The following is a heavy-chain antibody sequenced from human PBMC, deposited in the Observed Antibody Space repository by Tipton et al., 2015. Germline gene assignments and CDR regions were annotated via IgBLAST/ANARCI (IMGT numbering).Heavy chain of an antibody. Sequence: LRLSCTVSGGSISSSSYYWGWIRQPPGKGLEWIGNIYYSGSTYYNPSLKSRVTISVDTSNNQFYLDLNSVTAADTAAYYCARRRTNNSWSYWGQGTLVTVSS. CDR1: GGSISSSSYY. CDR2: IYYSGST. V-gene: IGHV4-39*01. D-gene: IGHD6-13*01. J-gene: IGHJ4*02. CDR3: ARRRTNNSWSY.